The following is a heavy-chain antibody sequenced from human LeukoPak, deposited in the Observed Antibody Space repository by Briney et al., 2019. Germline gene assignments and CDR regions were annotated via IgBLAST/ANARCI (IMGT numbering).Heavy chain of an antibody. CDR1: GFTFSSYS. J-gene: IGHJ6*03. Sequence: GGSLRLSCAASGFTFSSYSMNWVRQAPGKGLEWVSSISSSSYIYYADSVKGRFTISRDNAKNSLYLQMNSLRAEDTAVYYCARFQWVLTDYYYYYMDVWGKGTTVTISS. D-gene: IGHD4/OR15-4a*01. CDR3: ARFQWVLTDYYYYYMDV. V-gene: IGHV3-21*01. CDR2: ISSSSYI.